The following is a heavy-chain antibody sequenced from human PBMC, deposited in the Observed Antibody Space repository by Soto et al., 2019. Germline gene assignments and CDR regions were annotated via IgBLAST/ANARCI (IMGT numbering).Heavy chain of an antibody. CDR1: GFIFEDYD. CDR3: VKQSCSHTRSSTGWFFDL. CDR2: ISWNSGDK. Sequence: EVQLVQSGGGLAHPGRSLRLSCEASGFIFEDYDMHWVRQPPGKGLQWVSGISWNSGDKDYAESVKGRLTISRDNVKNSHDLQMSSVRVEDTATYYCVKQSCSHTRSSTGWFFDLWGRGTIVTVSS. D-gene: IGHD2-15*01. J-gene: IGHJ2*01. V-gene: IGHV3-9*01.